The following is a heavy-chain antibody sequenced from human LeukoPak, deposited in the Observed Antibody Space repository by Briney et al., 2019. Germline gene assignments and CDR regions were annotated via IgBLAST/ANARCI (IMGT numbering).Heavy chain of an antibody. CDR3: ARRYYYNLGSFPFDF. J-gene: IGHJ4*02. D-gene: IGHD3-10*01. Sequence: SETLSLTCAVSGGPFNGYFWSWIRQSSGKGLEWIGEIHNSGTTNYNPSLNSRVTISEDTSKNQFYLNLSSVTAADTAVYYCARRYYYNLGSFPFDFWGQGTLVTVSS. CDR1: GGPFNGYF. CDR2: IHNSGTT. V-gene: IGHV4-34*01.